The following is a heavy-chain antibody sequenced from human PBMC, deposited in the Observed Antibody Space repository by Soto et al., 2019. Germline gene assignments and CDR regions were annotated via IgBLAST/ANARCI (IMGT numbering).Heavy chain of an antibody. Sequence: QITLKESGPTLVKPTQTLTLTCTFSGFSPSTTGVGVGWIRQPPGKALEWLALIYWDDDKRYSPSLNSRLRVTKDTSKNQVVLTVDNMNPLDTATYYCAHWYNRGFDHWGQGTLVRVSS. CDR3: AHWYNRGFDH. V-gene: IGHV2-5*02. CDR1: GFSPSTTGVG. D-gene: IGHD1-1*01. J-gene: IGHJ4*02. CDR2: IYWDDDK.